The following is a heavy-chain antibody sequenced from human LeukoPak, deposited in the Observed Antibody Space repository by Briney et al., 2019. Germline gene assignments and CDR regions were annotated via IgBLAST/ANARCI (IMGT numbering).Heavy chain of an antibody. D-gene: IGHD6-13*01. CDR3: ARDRSSWPTQTFDY. CDR2: INWNGGST. J-gene: IGHJ4*02. Sequence: GGSLRLSCAASGFTFDDYGMSWVRQAPGKGLEWVSGINWNGGSTGYADSVKGRFTISRDNAKNSLYLQMNSLRAEDTALYHCARDRSSWPTQTFDYWGQGTLVTVSS. V-gene: IGHV3-20*01. CDR1: GFTFDDYG.